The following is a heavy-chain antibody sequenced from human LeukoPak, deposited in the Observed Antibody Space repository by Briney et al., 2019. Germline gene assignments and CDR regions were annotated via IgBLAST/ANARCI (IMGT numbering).Heavy chain of an antibody. CDR1: GGSFSGYY. V-gene: IGHV4-34*01. CDR2: INHSGST. Sequence: SETLSLTCAVYGGSFSGYYWSWIRQPPGKGLEWIGEINHSGSTNYNPSLKSRVTISVDTSKNQFSLKLSSVTAADTAVYYCARAYYGSGGYQVTTPRYYFDYWGQGTLVTVSS. CDR3: ARAYYGSGGYQVTTPRYYFDY. D-gene: IGHD3-10*01. J-gene: IGHJ4*02.